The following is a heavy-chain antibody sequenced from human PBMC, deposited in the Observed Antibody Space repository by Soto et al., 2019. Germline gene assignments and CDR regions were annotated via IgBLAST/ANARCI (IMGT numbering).Heavy chain of an antibody. J-gene: IGHJ2*01. D-gene: IGHD5-18*01. V-gene: IGHV3-73*01. CDR3: TRHVRTGYSYGPWWYLDL. CDR2: IRSKANSYAT. CDR1: GFTFSGSA. Sequence: GGSLRLSCAASGFTFSGSAMHWVRQASGKGLEWVGGIRSKANSYATAYAASVKGRFTISRDDSKNTAYLQMNSLKTEDTAVYYCTRHVRTGYSYGPWWYLDLWGRGTLVTVYS.